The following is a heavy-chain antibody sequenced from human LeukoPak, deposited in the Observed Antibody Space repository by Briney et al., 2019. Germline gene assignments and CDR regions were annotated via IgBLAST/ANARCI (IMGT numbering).Heavy chain of an antibody. CDR1: GYSFTSYW. CDR2: IYPGDSDT. V-gene: IGHV5-51*01. CDR3: AIQDRYYDFWSGYYID. Sequence: GESLKISCKGSGYSFTSYWIGWVRQMPGKGPEWMGIIYPGDSDTRYSPSFQGQVTISADKSISTAYLQWSSLKASDTAMYYCAIQDRYYDFWSGYYIDWGQGTLVTVSS. J-gene: IGHJ4*02. D-gene: IGHD3-3*01.